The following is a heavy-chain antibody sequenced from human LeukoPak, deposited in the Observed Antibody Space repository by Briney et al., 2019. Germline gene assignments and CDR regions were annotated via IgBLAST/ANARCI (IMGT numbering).Heavy chain of an antibody. Sequence: GGSLRLSCAASGFTFSIYWMNWVRQAPGKGLEWVSSITSASNYIYYADSVRGRFTVSRDNAENSLYLQMNSLRVEDTAVYYCARVDYYDSSDGMDVWGQGTTVTVSS. V-gene: IGHV3-21*01. D-gene: IGHD3-22*01. J-gene: IGHJ6*02. CDR2: ITSASNYI. CDR3: ARVDYYDSSDGMDV. CDR1: GFTFSIYW.